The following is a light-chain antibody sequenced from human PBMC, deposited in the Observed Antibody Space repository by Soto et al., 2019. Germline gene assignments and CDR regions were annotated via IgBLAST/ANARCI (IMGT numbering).Light chain of an antibody. V-gene: IGLV2-14*01. CDR1: SSDVGGYNY. Sequence: QSALTQPASVSGSPGQSITISCTGTSSDVGGYNYVSWYQQHPGKAPKLMIYDVRNRPSGVSNRFSGSKSGNTASLTISGLQAEDEADYYCGSYTSSSTNYVFGTGTKLTVL. CDR2: DVR. J-gene: IGLJ1*01. CDR3: GSYTSSSTNYV.